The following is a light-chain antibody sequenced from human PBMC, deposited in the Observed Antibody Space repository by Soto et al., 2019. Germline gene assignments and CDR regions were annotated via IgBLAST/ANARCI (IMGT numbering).Light chain of an antibody. Sequence: EIVLTQSPATLSLSPGERATLSCRASQSVSSYLAWYQHKPGQTPRLLIYDGSKRATGIPARFSGSGSGTDFTLTISSLEPEDFAVYYCQNHANWRTFTFGPGTKVDI. CDR1: QSVSSY. CDR3: QNHANWRTFT. CDR2: DGS. J-gene: IGKJ3*01. V-gene: IGKV3-11*01.